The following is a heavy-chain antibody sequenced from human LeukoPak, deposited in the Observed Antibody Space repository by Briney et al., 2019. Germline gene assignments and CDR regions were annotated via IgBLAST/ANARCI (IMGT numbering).Heavy chain of an antibody. J-gene: IGHJ6*03. Sequence: GGSLRLSCAASGFTFSSYTMNWVRQAPGKGLEWVSSISSSSSYIYYADSVKGRFTISRDNAKNSLYLQMNSLRADDTAVYYCARDGVSSTMDVWGKGTTVTVSS. CDR1: GFTFSSYT. V-gene: IGHV3-21*01. CDR2: ISSSSSYI. CDR3: ARDGVSSTMDV.